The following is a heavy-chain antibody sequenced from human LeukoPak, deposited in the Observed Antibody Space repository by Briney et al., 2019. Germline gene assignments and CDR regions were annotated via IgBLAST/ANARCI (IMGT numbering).Heavy chain of an antibody. Sequence: GGSLRLSCAASGFTFSNYWMSWVRQAPGKGLEWVANIKQDGSEINYADSVKGRFTVSRDNAKNSLYLQMNSLRAEDTALYYCARERQQLRYFDYWGQGTLVTVSS. J-gene: IGHJ4*02. CDR2: IKQDGSEI. D-gene: IGHD6-13*01. CDR3: ARERQQLRYFDY. V-gene: IGHV3-7*01. CDR1: GFTFSNYW.